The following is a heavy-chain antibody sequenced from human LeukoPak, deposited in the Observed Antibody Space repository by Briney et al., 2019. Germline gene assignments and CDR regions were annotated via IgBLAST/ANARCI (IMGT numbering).Heavy chain of an antibody. J-gene: IGHJ5*02. CDR1: GGSISSYY. Sequence: PSETLSLTCTVSGGSISSYYWSRIRQPPGKGLEWIGYIYYSGSTNYNPSLKSRVTISVDTSKNQFSLKLSSVTAADTAVYYCARQGEMDNWFDPWGQGTLVTVSS. V-gene: IGHV4-59*01. CDR3: ARQGEMDNWFDP. D-gene: IGHD5-24*01. CDR2: IYYSGST.